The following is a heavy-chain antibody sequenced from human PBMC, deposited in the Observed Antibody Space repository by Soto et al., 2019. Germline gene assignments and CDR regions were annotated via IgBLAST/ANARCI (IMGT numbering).Heavy chain of an antibody. J-gene: IGHJ4*02. V-gene: IGHV3-21*01. CDR3: ARGRTCTGADCNGGGDY. Sequence: EVQLVESGGGLVKPGGSLRLSCAASGFPFTAYSMLWVRQAPGKGLQWVSSISSDNYYIYYADSVKGRFTISRDNAKQSLLLQMASLSAEETAVYYCARGRTCTGADCNGGGDYWGQGVLVSVSS. CDR2: ISSDNYYI. D-gene: IGHD2-21*02. CDR1: GFPFTAYS.